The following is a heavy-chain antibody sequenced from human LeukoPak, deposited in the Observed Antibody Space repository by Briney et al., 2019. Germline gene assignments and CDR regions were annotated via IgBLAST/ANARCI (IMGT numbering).Heavy chain of an antibody. J-gene: IGHJ3*02. V-gene: IGHV4-59*01. D-gene: IGHD5-18*01. CDR1: GGSISSYY. CDR3: ARDLGVMVRAFDI. Sequence: TSETLSLTCTVSGGSISSYYWSWIRQPPGKRLEWIGYIYYSGSTSYNPSLKSRVTISVDTSKNQISLKLSPVTAADTAVYYCARDLGVMVRAFDIWGQGTMVTVSS. CDR2: IYYSGST.